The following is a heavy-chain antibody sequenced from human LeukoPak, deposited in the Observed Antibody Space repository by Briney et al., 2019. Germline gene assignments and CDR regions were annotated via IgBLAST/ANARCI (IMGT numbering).Heavy chain of an antibody. Sequence: GGSLRLSCAASGFTFSSYSMNWVRQAPGKGLEWVSSISSSSSYIYYADSVKGRFTTSRDNAKNSLYLQMNSLRAEDTAVYYCARRRYCSSTSCSTESRGQGTLVTVSS. CDR3: ARRRYCSSTSCSTES. CDR1: GFTFSSYS. CDR2: ISSSSSYI. V-gene: IGHV3-21*01. D-gene: IGHD2-2*01. J-gene: IGHJ4*02.